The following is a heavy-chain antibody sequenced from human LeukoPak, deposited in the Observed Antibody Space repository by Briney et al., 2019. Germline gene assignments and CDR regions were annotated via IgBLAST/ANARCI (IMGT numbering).Heavy chain of an antibody. Sequence: GGSLRLSCAASGFTFSSYDMHWVRQAPGTGLERVAYIRYDGSNKYYADSVKGRFTISRDNSKNTLYLQMNSLRAEDTAVYYCAKDVYSSSWYFDYWGQGTLVTVSS. V-gene: IGHV3-30*02. CDR3: AKDVYSSSWYFDY. J-gene: IGHJ4*02. D-gene: IGHD6-13*01. CDR1: GFTFSSYD. CDR2: IRYDGSNK.